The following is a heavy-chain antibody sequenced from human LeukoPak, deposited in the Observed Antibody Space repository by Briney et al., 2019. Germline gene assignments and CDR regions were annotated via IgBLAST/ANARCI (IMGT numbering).Heavy chain of an antibody. J-gene: IGHJ4*02. D-gene: IGHD3-22*01. CDR3: ARRSYYNSSGYYKYYFDY. Sequence: SVKLSLTSSASTFTICTISWGWHRPAQGLGLVWVIIPIVGTGNYSQNFHGRGPITSYEATSTAYMELSTLESEDKAVYYCARRSYYNSSGYYKYYFDYWGQGTLVTVSS. CDR2: IIPIVGTG. CDR1: ASTFTICT. V-gene: IGHV1-69*13.